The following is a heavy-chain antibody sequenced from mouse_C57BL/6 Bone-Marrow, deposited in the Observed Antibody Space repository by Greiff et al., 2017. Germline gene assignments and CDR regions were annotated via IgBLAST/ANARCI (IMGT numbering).Heavy chain of an antibody. CDR1: GYTFTDYY. J-gene: IGHJ1*03. V-gene: IGHV1-26*01. CDR2: INPNNGGT. D-gene: IGHD1-1*01. CDR3: ARSNWYYGSSYENFDV. Sequence: EVQLQQSGPELVKPGASVKISCKASGYTFTDYYMNWVKQSHGKSLEWIGDINPNNGGTSYNQKFKGKATLTVDKSSSTAYMELRSLTSEDSAVYYCARSNWYYGSSYENFDVWGTGTTVTVSS.